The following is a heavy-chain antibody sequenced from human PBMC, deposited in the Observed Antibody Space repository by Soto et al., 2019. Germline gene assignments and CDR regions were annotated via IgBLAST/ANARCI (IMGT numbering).Heavy chain of an antibody. V-gene: IGHV1-8*01. D-gene: IGHD1-26*01. CDR1: GYTFTSYD. CDR3: ARGGSYSPPYYYYGMDV. CDR2: MNPNSGNT. J-gene: IGHJ6*02. Sequence: ASVKVSCKASGYTFTSYDINWVRQATGQGLAWMGWMNPNSGNTGYAQKFQGRVTMTRNTSISTAYMELSSLRSEDTAVYYCARGGSYSPPYYYYGMDVWGQGTTVTVSS.